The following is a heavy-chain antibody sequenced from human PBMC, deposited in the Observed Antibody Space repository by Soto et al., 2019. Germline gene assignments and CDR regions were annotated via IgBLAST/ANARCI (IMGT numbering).Heavy chain of an antibody. CDR3: TKDKQWYGMDV. J-gene: IGHJ6*02. Sequence: SLRLSCTASGFTFSSFFMNWVRQAPGKGPEWVSGIDTSGGVTKYADSVKGRFTISRDNSKNTLYLQMNSLRAEDTALYYCTKDKQWYGMDVWGQGTTVTVSS. CDR2: IDTSGGVT. CDR1: GFTFSSFF. V-gene: IGHV3-23*01. D-gene: IGHD2-8*01.